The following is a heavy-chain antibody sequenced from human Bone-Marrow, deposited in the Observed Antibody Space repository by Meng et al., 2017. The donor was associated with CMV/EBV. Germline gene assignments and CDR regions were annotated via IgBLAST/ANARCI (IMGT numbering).Heavy chain of an antibody. Sequence: GESLKISCAASGFTFSSYGMHWVRQAPGKGLEWVAFIRYDGSNKYYADSVKGRFTISRDNSKNTLYLQMNSLRVEDTAVYYCARGLRGSSSPDYYYGMDVWGQGTTVTVSS. CDR3: ARGLRGSSSPDYYYGMDV. CDR1: GFTFSSYG. J-gene: IGHJ6*02. CDR2: IRYDGSNK. V-gene: IGHV3-30*02. D-gene: IGHD6-6*01.